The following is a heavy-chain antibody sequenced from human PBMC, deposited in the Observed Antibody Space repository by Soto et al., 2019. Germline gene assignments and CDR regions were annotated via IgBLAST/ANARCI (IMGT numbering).Heavy chain of an antibody. D-gene: IGHD3-22*01. CDR1: GYTFTNYA. Sequence: ASVKVSCKASGYTFTNYAIHWVRQAPGQRLEWMGWINAGNGNTKYSQKFQGRVTITRDTSASTAYMELSSLRSEDTAVYYCARGSGYYYWDDYWGQGTLVTVSS. CDR3: ARGSGYYYWDDY. CDR2: INAGNGNT. V-gene: IGHV1-3*01. J-gene: IGHJ4*02.